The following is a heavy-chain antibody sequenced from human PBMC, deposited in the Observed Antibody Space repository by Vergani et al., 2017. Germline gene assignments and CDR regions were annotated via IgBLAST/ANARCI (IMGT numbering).Heavy chain of an antibody. Sequence: QVQLQQWGAGLLKPSETLSLTCAVYGGSFSGYYWSWIRQPPGKGLEWIGEINHSGSTNYNPSLKSRVTISVDTSKNQFSLKLSSVTAADTAVYCCARGPNDYVWGSYRKSPFDPWGQGTLVTVSS. CDR3: ARGPNDYVWGSYRKSPFDP. CDR2: INHSGST. V-gene: IGHV4-34*01. CDR1: GGSFSGYY. D-gene: IGHD3-16*02. J-gene: IGHJ5*02.